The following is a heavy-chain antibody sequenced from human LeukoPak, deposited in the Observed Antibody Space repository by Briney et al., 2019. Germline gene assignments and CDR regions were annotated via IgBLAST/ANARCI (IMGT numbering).Heavy chain of an antibody. Sequence: GSSVKVSCKASGGTFSSYAISWVRQAPGQGLEWMGRIIPIFGTANYAQNFQGRVTITTDESTSTAYMELSSLRSEDTAVYYCASFMSIDVVVVAGGPGRIMDIWGQGTMVTVSS. J-gene: IGHJ3*02. D-gene: IGHD2-15*01. V-gene: IGHV1-69*05. CDR3: ASFMSIDVVVVAGGPGRIMDI. CDR2: IIPIFGTA. CDR1: GGTFSSYA.